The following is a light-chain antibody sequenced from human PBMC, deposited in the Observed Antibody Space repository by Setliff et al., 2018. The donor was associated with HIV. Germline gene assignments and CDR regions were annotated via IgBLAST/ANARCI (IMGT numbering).Light chain of an antibody. V-gene: IGLV1-51*01. CDR1: SSNIGSNS. CDR3: GAWDGSLSAYI. CDR2: DNN. J-gene: IGLJ1*01. Sequence: QSALTQPPSLSAAARQKVTISCSGRSSNIGSNSLSWYQQLPGTAPRLLIFDNNRRPSGIPARFSGSKSGTSATLSIAGLKTGDEATYYCGAWDGSLSAYIFGTGTKATVL.